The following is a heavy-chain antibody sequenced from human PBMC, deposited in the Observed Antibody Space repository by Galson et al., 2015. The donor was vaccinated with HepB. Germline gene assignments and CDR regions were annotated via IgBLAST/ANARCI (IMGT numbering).Heavy chain of an antibody. D-gene: IGHD3-3*01. CDR1: GYTFTSYY. CDR3: ARDMRAIFDPWYYFDY. V-gene: IGHV1-46*01. Sequence: SVKVSCKASGYTFTSYYMHWVRQAPGQGLEWMGIINPSGGSTSYAQKFQGRVTMTKDTSTSTVYMELSSLRSEDTAVYYCARDMRAIFDPWYYFDYWGQGTLVTVSS. J-gene: IGHJ4*02. CDR2: INPSGGST.